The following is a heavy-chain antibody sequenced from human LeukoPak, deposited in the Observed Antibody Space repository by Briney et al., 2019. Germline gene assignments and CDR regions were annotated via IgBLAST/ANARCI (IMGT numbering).Heavy chain of an antibody. Sequence: GGSLRLSCAASGFTFSSYSMNWVRQAPGKGREWVSSISSRSSYIYYADSVKGRFTISRDNAKNSLYLQMNSLRAEDTAVYYCARDSRNTARGFDYWGQGTLVTVSS. CDR2: ISSRSSYI. CDR3: ARDSRNTARGFDY. V-gene: IGHV3-21*01. J-gene: IGHJ4*02. CDR1: GFTFSSYS. D-gene: IGHD5-18*01.